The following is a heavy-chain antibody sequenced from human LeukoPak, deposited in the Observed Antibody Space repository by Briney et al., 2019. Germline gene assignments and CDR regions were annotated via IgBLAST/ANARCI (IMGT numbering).Heavy chain of an antibody. V-gene: IGHV4-4*07. D-gene: IGHD2-15*01. CDR3: AEGHCSGGSCYWFDP. CDR2: IYTSGST. J-gene: IGHJ5*02. Sequence: SETLSLTCTVSGGSISSYYWSWIRQPAGKGLEWIGRIYTSGSTNYNPSLKGRLTMSVDTSKNQFSLKLSSVTAADTAVYYWAEGHCSGGSCYWFDPWGQGTLVTVSS. CDR1: GGSISSYY.